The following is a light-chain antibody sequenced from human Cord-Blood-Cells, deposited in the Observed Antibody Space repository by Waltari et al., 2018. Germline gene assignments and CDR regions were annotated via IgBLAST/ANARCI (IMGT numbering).Light chain of an antibody. CDR1: PSVLYSSNHKNY. J-gene: IGKJ4*01. CDR2: WAS. Sequence: DIVMTQSPDSLAVSLGARATINCSSSPSVLYSSNHKNYLTWYQQKPGQPAKLLIYWASTRESGVPDRFSGSGSGTDFTLTISSLQAEDVAVYYCQQYYSTPLTFGGGTKVEIK. V-gene: IGKV4-1*01. CDR3: QQYYSTPLT.